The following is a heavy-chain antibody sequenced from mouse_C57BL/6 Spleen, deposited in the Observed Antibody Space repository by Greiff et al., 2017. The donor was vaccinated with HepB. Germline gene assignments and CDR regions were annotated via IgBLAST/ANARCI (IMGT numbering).Heavy chain of an antibody. V-gene: IGHV14-4*01. Sequence: EVQLQQSGAELVRPGASVKLSCTASGFNIKDDYMHWVKQRPEQGLEWIGWIDPENVDTEYATKFQGKATITADTSSNTAYLQLSSLTSEDTAVYDCTTLNSGQLRPRPLDYWGKGTTLTVSS. CDR2: IDPENVDT. J-gene: IGHJ2*01. CDR1: GFNIKDDY. CDR3: TTLNSGQLRPRPLDY. D-gene: IGHD3-2*02.